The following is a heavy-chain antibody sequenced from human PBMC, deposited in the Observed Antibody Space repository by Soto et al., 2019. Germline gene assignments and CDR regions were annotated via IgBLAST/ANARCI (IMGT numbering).Heavy chain of an antibody. Sequence: GGSLRLSCAASGFIFDNFGISWVRQAPGKGLEWISSISGSGFKKYYADSVKGRFTISRDNSESTVYLELNNLSAEDTAVYHCAKNQGVELVPLATVDWFDPWGQGSVVTVSS. CDR1: GFIFDNFG. D-gene: IGHD1-26*01. CDR2: ISGSGFKK. V-gene: IGHV3-23*01. J-gene: IGHJ5*02. CDR3: AKNQGVELVPLATVDWFDP.